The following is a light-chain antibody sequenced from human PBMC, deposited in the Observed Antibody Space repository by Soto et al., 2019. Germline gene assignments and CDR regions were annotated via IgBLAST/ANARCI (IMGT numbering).Light chain of an antibody. J-gene: IGKJ2*01. V-gene: IGKV3-20*01. Sequence: EIVLTQSPGTLSLSPGERATLSCRASQYVSNSYLAWYQHKPGQAPRLLIYGASSRATAIPDRFIGSGYGTDFTLTISRLEPEDYSVYFCQQYNTSPHTFGHGNKLEIK. CDR1: QYVSNSY. CDR2: GAS. CDR3: QQYNTSPHT.